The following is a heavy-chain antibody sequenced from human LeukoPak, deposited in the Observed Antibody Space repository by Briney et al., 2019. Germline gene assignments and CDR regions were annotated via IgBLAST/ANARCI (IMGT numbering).Heavy chain of an antibody. V-gene: IGHV4-34*01. J-gene: IGHJ4*02. CDR1: GGSFSDYY. CDR2: INHSGST. Sequence: SETLSLTCAVYGGSFSDYYWSWIRQPPGKGLEWIGEINHSGSTNYNPSLKSRVTISVDTSKNQFSLKLSSVTAADTAVYYCARGTAFDYWGQGTLVTVSS. CDR3: ARGTAFDY.